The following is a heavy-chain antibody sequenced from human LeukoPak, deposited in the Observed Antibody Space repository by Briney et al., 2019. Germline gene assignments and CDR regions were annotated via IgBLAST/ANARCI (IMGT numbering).Heavy chain of an antibody. CDR1: GGSISSGDYY. V-gene: IGHV4-30-4*01. D-gene: IGHD1-1*01. Sequence: PSETLSLTCTVSGGSISSGDYYWSWIRQPPGRGLEWMGYIYYSGSTYYNPSLKSRVTISVDTSKNQFSLKLSSVTAADTAVYYCARGRRTGSPDGLLDYWGQGTLVTVSS. J-gene: IGHJ4*02. CDR2: IYYSGST. CDR3: ARGRRTGSPDGLLDY.